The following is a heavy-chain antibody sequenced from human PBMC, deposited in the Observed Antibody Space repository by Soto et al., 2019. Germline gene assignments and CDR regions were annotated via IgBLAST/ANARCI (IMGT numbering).Heavy chain of an antibody. D-gene: IGHD3-10*01. J-gene: IGHJ6*02. CDR1: GGSFSGYY. CDR2: INHSGST. V-gene: IGHV4-34*01. Sequence: APLSLTCAAYGGSFSGYYWSWIRQPPGKGLEWIGEINHSGSTNYNPSLKSRVTISVDTSRNQFSLKLSSVTAADTAVYHCARGWGYYGSGSYVPYYYYGMDVWGQGTTVTVSS. CDR3: ARGWGYYGSGSYVPYYYYGMDV.